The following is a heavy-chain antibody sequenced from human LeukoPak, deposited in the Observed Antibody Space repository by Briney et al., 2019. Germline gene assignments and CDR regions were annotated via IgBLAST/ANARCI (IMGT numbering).Heavy chain of an antibody. CDR3: VKDLSERYTLDY. V-gene: IGHV3-64D*09. J-gene: IGHJ4*02. D-gene: IGHD1-26*01. CDR2: INDNGGRT. CDR1: GFTFSSYA. Sequence: GGSLRLSCSASGFTFSSYAMHWVRQAPGKGLEYVSGINDNGGRTHYGDSLKGRFTISRDNSKNTLYLQMSTLRAEDTAVYYCVKDLSERYTLDYWGQGTLVTVSS.